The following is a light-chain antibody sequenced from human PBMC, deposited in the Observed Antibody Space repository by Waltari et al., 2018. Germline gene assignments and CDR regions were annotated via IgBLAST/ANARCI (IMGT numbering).Light chain of an antibody. CDR2: DVT. CDR3: SSHAGNNLWI. V-gene: IGLV2-8*01. J-gene: IGLJ2*01. Sequence: HSALTQPPSASGSPGQSVTLSCTGTSADVGGYEYIPWYQQHPGKVPKLIIYDVTKRPSGVPPRFSASKSGNSASLTVSGLQAEDEADYYCSSHAGNNLWIFGGGTKVTVL. CDR1: SADVGGYEY.